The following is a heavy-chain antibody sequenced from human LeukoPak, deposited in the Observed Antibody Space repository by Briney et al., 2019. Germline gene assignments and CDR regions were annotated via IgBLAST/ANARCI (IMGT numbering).Heavy chain of an antibody. V-gene: IGHV3-20*01. D-gene: IGHD1-1*01. CDR1: GVTFDDYG. Sequence: GGSLRLSCAASGVTFDDYGMSWVRQAPGKGLEWVSGINWNGGSTGYADSVKGRFTISRDNAKNSLYLQMNSLRAEDTALYHCARGWNGDYSDYWGQGTLVTVSS. CDR2: INWNGGST. J-gene: IGHJ4*02. CDR3: ARGWNGDYSDY.